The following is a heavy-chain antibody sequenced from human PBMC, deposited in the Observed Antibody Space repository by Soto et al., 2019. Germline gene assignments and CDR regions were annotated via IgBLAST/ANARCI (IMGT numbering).Heavy chain of an antibody. J-gene: IGHJ4*02. D-gene: IGHD6-13*01. CDR1: GGYISSYY. CDR3: ARGSTGYSSSWYRY. Sequence: SETLSLTSTVSGGYISSYYWSWIRKPPGKGLEWIGYIYNSGSTNYNPSLKSRVTISVDTSKNQFSLKLSSVTAADTAVYYCARGSTGYSSSWYRYWGQGTLVTVSS. V-gene: IGHV4-59*08. CDR2: IYNSGST.